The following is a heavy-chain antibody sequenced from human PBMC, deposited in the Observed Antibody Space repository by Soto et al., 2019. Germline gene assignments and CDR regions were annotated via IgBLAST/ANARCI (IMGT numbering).Heavy chain of an antibody. J-gene: IGHJ4*02. CDR2: ISAYNGNT. CDR3: ARDRNDVVYYRNSYFDY. V-gene: IGHV1-18*01. CDR1: GYTFTSYG. D-gene: IGHD3-22*01. Sequence: GASVKVSCKASGYTFTSYGISWVRQAPGQGLEWVGWISAYNGNTNYAQKLQGRVTMTTDTSTSTAYMELRSLRSDDTAVYYCARDRNDVVYYRNSYFDYWGQGTLVTVSS.